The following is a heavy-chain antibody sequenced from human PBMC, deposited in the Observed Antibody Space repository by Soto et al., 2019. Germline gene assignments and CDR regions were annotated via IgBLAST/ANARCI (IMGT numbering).Heavy chain of an antibody. D-gene: IGHD1-26*01. J-gene: IGHJ6*02. CDR1: GYTFTSYA. Sequence: QVQLVQSGAEVKKPGASVKVSCKASGYTFTSYAMHWVRQAPGQRLEWMGWINAGNGNTKYSQKFQGRVTITRDTSASTAYMELSSLRSEDTAVYYCARDQEYSGSYYDEYYYGMDVWGQGTTVTVSS. CDR3: ARDQEYSGSYYDEYYYGMDV. CDR2: INAGNGNT. V-gene: IGHV1-3*01.